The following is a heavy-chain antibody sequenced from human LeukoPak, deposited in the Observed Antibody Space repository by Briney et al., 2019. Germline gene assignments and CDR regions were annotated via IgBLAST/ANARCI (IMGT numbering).Heavy chain of an antibody. CDR2: ISYDGSNK. V-gene: IGHV3-30-3*01. D-gene: IGHD3-10*01. J-gene: IGHJ4*02. CDR3: ARTLLEFMVRGVISGY. Sequence: GGSLRLSCAASGFTFSSYAMHWVRQAPGKGLEWVAVISYDGSNKYYADSVKGRFTISRDNSKNTLYLQMNSLRAEDTAVYYCARTLLEFMVRGVISGYWGQGTLVTVSS. CDR1: GFTFSSYA.